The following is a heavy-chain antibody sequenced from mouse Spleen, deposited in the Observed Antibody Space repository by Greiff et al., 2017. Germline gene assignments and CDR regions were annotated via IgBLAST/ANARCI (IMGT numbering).Heavy chain of an antibody. CDR2: INPNNGGT. V-gene: IGHV1-26*01. CDR1: GYTFTDYY. Sequence: EVQLQQSGPELVKPGASVKISCKASGYTFTDYYMNWVKQSHGKSLEWIGDINPNNGGTSYNQKFKGKATLTVDKSSSTAYMELRSLTSEDSAVYYCARGYYGRACFAYWGQGTLVTVSA. J-gene: IGHJ3*01. CDR3: ARGYYGRACFAY. D-gene: IGHD1-1*01.